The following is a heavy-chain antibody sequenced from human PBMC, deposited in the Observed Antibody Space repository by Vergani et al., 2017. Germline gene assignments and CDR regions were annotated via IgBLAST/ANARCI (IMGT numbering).Heavy chain of an antibody. CDR3: ASSSGYCSGGSCYDAFDY. V-gene: IGHV4-34*01. D-gene: IGHD2-15*01. J-gene: IGHJ4*02. Sequence: QVQLQQWGAGLLKPSETLSLTCAVYGGSFSGYYWGWIRQPPGKGLEWIGSMYYSGSTYYNPSLKSRVTISVDTSKNQFSLKLSSVTAADTAVYYCASSSGYCSGGSCYDAFDYWGQGTLVTVSS. CDR1: GGSFSGYY. CDR2: MYYSGST.